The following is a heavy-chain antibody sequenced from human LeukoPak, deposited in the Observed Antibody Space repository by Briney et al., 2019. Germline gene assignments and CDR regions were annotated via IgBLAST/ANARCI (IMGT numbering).Heavy chain of an antibody. D-gene: IGHD6-19*01. Sequence: GESLKISCKGSGYSFTSYWIGWVRQMPGKGLEWMGIIYPGDSDTRYSPSFQGQVTISADKPISTAYLQWSSLKASDTAMYYCARGRGVSSGWYANWFDPWGQGTLVTVSS. V-gene: IGHV5-51*04. CDR2: IYPGDSDT. J-gene: IGHJ5*02. CDR1: GYSFTSYW. CDR3: ARGRGVSSGWYANWFDP.